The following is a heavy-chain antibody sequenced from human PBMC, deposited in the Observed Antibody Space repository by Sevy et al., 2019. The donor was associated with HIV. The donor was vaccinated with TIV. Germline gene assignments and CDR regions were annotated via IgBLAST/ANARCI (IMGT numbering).Heavy chain of an antibody. D-gene: IGHD5-12*01. Sequence: GGSLRLSCAASGFPFSSYAMHWVRQAPGKGLEWVAGIWYDGSNTNYADSVKGRFTISRDNSKNTLYLQMNSLRAEDTAMYYCVGIPQTGGFLIDYWGQGTLVTVSS. CDR1: GFPFSSYA. J-gene: IGHJ4*02. CDR3: VGIPQTGGFLIDY. CDR2: IWYDGSNT. V-gene: IGHV3-33*01.